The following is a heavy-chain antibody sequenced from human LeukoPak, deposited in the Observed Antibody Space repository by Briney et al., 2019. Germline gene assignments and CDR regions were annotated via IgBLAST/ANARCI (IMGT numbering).Heavy chain of an antibody. CDR3: ARSAYCGGDCYPDY. J-gene: IGHJ4*02. D-gene: IGHD2-21*02. V-gene: IGHV4-34*01. CDR2: INHSGST. CDR1: GGSFSGYY. Sequence: SETLSLTCAVYGGSFSGYYWSWIRQPPGKGLEWIGEINHSGSTNYNPSLKSRVTISVDTSKNQFSLKLSSVTAADTAVYYCARSAYCGGDCYPDYWGQGTLVTVSS.